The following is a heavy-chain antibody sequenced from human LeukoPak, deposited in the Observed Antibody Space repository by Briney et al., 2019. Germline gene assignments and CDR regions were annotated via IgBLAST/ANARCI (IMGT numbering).Heavy chain of an antibody. CDR3: ARDELGWFDP. Sequence: PSQTLSLTYAVSVGSISSGDYYWSWIRQPPGKGLEWIGYIYYSGSTYYNPSLKSRVTISVDTSKNQFSLKLSSVTAADTAVYYCARDELGWFDPWGQGTLVTVSS. CDR1: VGSISSGDYY. CDR2: IYYSGST. D-gene: IGHD1-26*01. J-gene: IGHJ5*02. V-gene: IGHV4-30-4*08.